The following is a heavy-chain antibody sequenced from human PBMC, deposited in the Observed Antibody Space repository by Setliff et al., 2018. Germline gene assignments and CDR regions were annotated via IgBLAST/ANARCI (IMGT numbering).Heavy chain of an antibody. J-gene: IGHJ4*02. CDR3: ARDLTSSWYGGSAY. Sequence: LRLSCLGSGFTFGDYAVSWVRQAPGKGLEWISFIRSTPYGGTTEYAASVKGRFTMSRDDSKSIAFLQMNSLTTEDTAIYYCARDLTSSWYGGSAYWGQGTLVTVSS. CDR1: GFTFGDYA. D-gene: IGHD6-13*01. V-gene: IGHV3-49*04. CDR2: IRSTPYGGTT.